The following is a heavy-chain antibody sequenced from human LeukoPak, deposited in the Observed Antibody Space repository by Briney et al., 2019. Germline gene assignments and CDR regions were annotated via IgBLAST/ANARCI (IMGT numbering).Heavy chain of an antibody. CDR1: GGTFSSYA. D-gene: IGHD5-18*01. Sequence: GSSVKVSCKASGGTFSSYAISWVRQAPGQGLEWMGGIIPIFGTANYAQKFQGRVTITADESTSTAYMELSSLRSEDTAVYYCARGQTWIQLWSHQYYFDYWGQGTLVTVSS. CDR2: IIPIFGTA. J-gene: IGHJ4*02. V-gene: IGHV1-69*01. CDR3: ARGQTWIQLWSHQYYFDY.